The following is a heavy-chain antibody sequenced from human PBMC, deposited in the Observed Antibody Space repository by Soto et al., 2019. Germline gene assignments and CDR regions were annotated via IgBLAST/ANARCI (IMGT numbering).Heavy chain of an antibody. D-gene: IGHD6-13*01. J-gene: IGHJ5*02. CDR2: LHYNGNT. CDR1: GVSTSSYY. V-gene: IGHV4-59*01. Sequence: PSETLSLTCTVSGVSTSSYYWIWIRQPPGKGLEWIAYLHYNGNTNYNPSLKSRLTVSLDTSKNQFSLKLSSVTAADTAAYYCARVLTRSTFDPWGQGTLVTVS. CDR3: ARVLTRSTFDP.